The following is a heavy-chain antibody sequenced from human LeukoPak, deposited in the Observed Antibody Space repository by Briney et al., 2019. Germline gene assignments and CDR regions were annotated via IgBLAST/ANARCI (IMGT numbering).Heavy chain of an antibody. CDR1: GGSISSSSHY. CDR2: IYYSGST. V-gene: IGHV4-39*07. Sequence: SETLSLTCTVSGGSISSSSHYWVWIRQPPGKGLEWIGSIYYSGSTYHNPSLKSRVNISVDTSKNQFSLKLSSVTAADTAVYYCARVPRSYYYYYYMDVWGKGTTVTVSS. J-gene: IGHJ6*03. CDR3: ARVPRSYYYYYYMDV.